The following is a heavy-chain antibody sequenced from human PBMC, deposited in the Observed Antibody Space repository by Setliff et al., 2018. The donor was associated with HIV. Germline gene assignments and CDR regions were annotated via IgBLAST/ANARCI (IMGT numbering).Heavy chain of an antibody. V-gene: IGHV1-8*01. Sequence: ASVKVSCKASGHTFSNSDIHWVRRATGQGLEWMGWMNPNTGVAGYAQKRQGRVTVTTDTSTSTAYMELRSLRSDDTAVYYCARDRGVYCISSSCYSPVDAFDIWGQGTMVTVSS. CDR3: ARDRGVYCISSSCYSPVDAFDI. J-gene: IGHJ3*02. D-gene: IGHD2-2*01. CDR1: GHTFSNSD. CDR2: MNPNTGVA.